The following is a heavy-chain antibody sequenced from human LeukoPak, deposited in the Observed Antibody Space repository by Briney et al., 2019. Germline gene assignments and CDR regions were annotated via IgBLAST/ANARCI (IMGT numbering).Heavy chain of an antibody. V-gene: IGHV3-23*01. Sequence: GGSLRLSCAASGFTLTTYAMSWVRQAPGKGLEWVSRISGSGTSTWYADSVKGRFTISRDNSKSTLYLQMNSLRAEDTAVYCCAKDPYFYWGQGTLVTVSS. CDR1: GFTLTTYA. CDR3: AKDPYFY. D-gene: IGHD2/OR15-2a*01. J-gene: IGHJ4*02. CDR2: ISGSGTST.